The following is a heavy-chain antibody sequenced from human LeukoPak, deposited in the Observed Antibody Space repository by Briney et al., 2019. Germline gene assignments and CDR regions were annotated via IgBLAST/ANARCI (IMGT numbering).Heavy chain of an antibody. CDR3: ARVIVATNTFDAFDI. CDR2: IYGDGST. D-gene: IGHD5-12*01. Sequence: RAGGSLRLSCAASGLIVSSNYMSWVRQAPGKGLEWVSIIYGDGSTYYADSMKGRFTNSRDNSKNTLYLQMNSLRVEDTAVYYCARVIVATNTFDAFDIWGQGTMVTVSS. V-gene: IGHV3-53*01. J-gene: IGHJ3*02. CDR1: GLIVSSNY.